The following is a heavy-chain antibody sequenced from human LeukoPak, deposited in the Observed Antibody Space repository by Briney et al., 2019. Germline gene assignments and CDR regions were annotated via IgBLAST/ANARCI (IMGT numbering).Heavy chain of an antibody. J-gene: IGHJ4*02. CDR1: GGSISSSSYY. V-gene: IGHV4-39*01. Sequence: SETLSLTCTVSGGSISSSSYYWGWIRQPPGKGLEWIGSIYYSGSTYYNPSLKSRVTISVDTSKNQFSLKLNSVTAADTAVYYCARMVRGDSTFDYWGQGTLVTVSS. D-gene: IGHD3-10*01. CDR2: IYYSGST. CDR3: ARMVRGDSTFDY.